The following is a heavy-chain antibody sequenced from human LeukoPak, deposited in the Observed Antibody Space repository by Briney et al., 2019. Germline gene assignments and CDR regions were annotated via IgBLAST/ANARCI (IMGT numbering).Heavy chain of an antibody. CDR1: GDSFSYFY. V-gene: IGHV4-59*01. Sequence: SETLSLTCTVSGDSFSYFYWSWIRQPPGKGLEWIGYIYNSGSTSYNPSLKSRVTISLDTSQNQFSLKLSSLTAADTAVYYCARTTEDCNSASCYQYCFDPWGQGTLVTVSS. CDR2: IYNSGST. D-gene: IGHD2-2*01. J-gene: IGHJ5*02. CDR3: ARTTEDCNSASCYQYCFDP.